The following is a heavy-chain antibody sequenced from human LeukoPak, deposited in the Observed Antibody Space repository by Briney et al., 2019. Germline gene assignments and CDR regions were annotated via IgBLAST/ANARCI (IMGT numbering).Heavy chain of an antibody. V-gene: IGHV3-21*04. CDR1: GFTFSSYS. CDR2: ISSSSSYI. Sequence: GGSLRLSCAASGFTFSSYSMNWVRQAPGKGLEWVSSISSSSSYIYYADSVKGRFTISRDNAKNSLYLQMNSLRAEDAAVYYCAKMGSLAIFGVVRGAFEIWGQGTMVTVSS. CDR3: AKMGSLAIFGVVRGAFEI. J-gene: IGHJ3*02. D-gene: IGHD3-3*01.